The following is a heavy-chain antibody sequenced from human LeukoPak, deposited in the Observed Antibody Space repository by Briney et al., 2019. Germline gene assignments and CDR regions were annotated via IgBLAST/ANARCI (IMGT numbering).Heavy chain of an antibody. CDR2: IKEDGSET. J-gene: IGHJ6*02. Sequence: PGGSLRLSCAASGFIFKKYWMNWVRQVPGKGLECLANIKEDGSETYYADSVKGRFTISRDNSKNTLYLQMNSLRAEDTAVYYCAREGAGTPSYYYYYGMDVWGQGTTVTVSS. D-gene: IGHD6-13*01. CDR1: GFIFKKYW. V-gene: IGHV3-7*03. CDR3: AREGAGTPSYYYYYGMDV.